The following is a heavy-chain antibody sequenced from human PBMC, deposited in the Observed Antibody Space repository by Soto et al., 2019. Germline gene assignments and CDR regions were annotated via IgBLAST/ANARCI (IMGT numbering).Heavy chain of an antibody. CDR3: GYSGSQYYFDS. CDR2: ISYDGSNK. Sequence: QVQLVESGGGVVQPGRSLRLSCAASGFTFSSYGMHWVRQAPGKGLEWVAVISYDGSNKYYADSVKGRFTISRDNSKNTLYLQMNSLRAEDTAVYYCGYSGSQYYFDSWGQGTLVTVSS. V-gene: IGHV3-30*03. CDR1: GFTFSSYG. J-gene: IGHJ4*02. D-gene: IGHD1-26*01.